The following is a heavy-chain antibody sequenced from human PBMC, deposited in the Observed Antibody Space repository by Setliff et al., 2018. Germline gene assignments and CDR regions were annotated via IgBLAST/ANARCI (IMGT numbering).Heavy chain of an antibody. CDR1: GFTFSNSA. V-gene: IGHV3-23*01. CDR2: ITDSGSKI. D-gene: IGHD2-21*01. J-gene: IGHJ4*02. CDR3: AKDRLFPRY. Sequence: GSLRLSCAASGFTFSNSAMSWVRQAPGKGLEWVSTITDSGSKILYVDSVKGRFTISRDNSKNSLYLQMDSLRPEDTAVYYCAKDRLFPRYWGPGTLVTVSS.